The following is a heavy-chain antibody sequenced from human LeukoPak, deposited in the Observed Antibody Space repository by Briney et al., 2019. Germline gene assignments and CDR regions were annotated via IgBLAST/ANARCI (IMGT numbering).Heavy chain of an antibody. CDR2: IRSKAYGGTT. D-gene: IGHD3-3*01. Sequence: PGRSLRLSCTASGFTFGDYAMSWFRQAPGKGLEGVGFIRSKAYGGTTEYAASVKGRFTISRDDSKSIAYLQMNSLKTEDTAVYYCTSQGYDFWSGYPYFDYWGQGTLVTVSS. J-gene: IGHJ4*02. CDR1: GFTFGDYA. CDR3: TSQGYDFWSGYPYFDY. V-gene: IGHV3-49*03.